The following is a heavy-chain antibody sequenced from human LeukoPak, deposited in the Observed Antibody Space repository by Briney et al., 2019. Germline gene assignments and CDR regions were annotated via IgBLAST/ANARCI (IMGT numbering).Heavy chain of an antibody. J-gene: IGHJ3*02. CDR2: IIPIFGTA. CDR3: AGRVYYYDSGGHRLDAFDI. D-gene: IGHD3-22*01. Sequence: SVKVSYKASGGTFSSYAISWVRQAPGQGLEWMGGIIPIFGTANYAQKFQGRVTITTDESTSTAYMELSSLRSEDTAVYYCAGRVYYYDSGGHRLDAFDIWGQGTMVTVSS. V-gene: IGHV1-69*05. CDR1: GGTFSSYA.